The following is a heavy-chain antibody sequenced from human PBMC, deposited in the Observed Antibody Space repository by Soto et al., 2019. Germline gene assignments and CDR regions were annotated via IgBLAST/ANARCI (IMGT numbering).Heavy chain of an antibody. CDR2: IYHSGST. J-gene: IGHJ4*02. CDR3: ARLNYYGSGSYPSHFDY. CDR1: GYSISRGYY. Sequence: PSETLSLTFAVSGYSISRGYYWGWIRQPPGKGLEWIGSIYHSGSTYYNPSLKSRVTISVDTSKNQFSLKLSSVTAADTAVYYCARLNYYGSGSYPSHFDYWGQGTLVTVSS. D-gene: IGHD3-10*01. V-gene: IGHV4-38-2*01.